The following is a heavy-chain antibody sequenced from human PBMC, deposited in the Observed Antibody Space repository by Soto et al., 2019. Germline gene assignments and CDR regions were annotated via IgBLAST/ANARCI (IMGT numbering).Heavy chain of an antibody. V-gene: IGHV1-69*12. CDR1: GGPFSRCS. J-gene: IGHJ3*02. Sequence: QVQLVQSGAEVKKPGSSVKVSCKASGGPFSRCSFNWVRQAPGQGLEWMGGVLPMFGTEKYAQKFQDKVTLTADESTGKAYLELSRLTSEDTAVYYWAIDSRYRVDAFDSWGQGTLVTVPS. CDR3: AIDSRYRVDAFDS. D-gene: IGHD1-1*01. CDR2: VLPMFGTE.